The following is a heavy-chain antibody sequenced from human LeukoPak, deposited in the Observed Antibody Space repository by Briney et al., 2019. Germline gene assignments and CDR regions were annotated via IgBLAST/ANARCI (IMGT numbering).Heavy chain of an antibody. V-gene: IGHV1-69*13. Sequence: WASVKVSCKASGGTFSSYAISWVRQAPGQGLEWMGGIIPIFGTANYAQKFQGRVTITADESTSTAYMELSSLRSEATAVYYCARDALSGSFFDYWGQGTLVTVSS. CDR1: GGTFSSYA. CDR3: ARDALSGSFFDY. CDR2: IIPIFGTA. J-gene: IGHJ4*02. D-gene: IGHD3-10*01.